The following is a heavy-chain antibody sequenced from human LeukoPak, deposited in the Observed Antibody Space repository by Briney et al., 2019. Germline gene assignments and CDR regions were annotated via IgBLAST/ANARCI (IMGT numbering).Heavy chain of an antibody. V-gene: IGHV4-4*07. CDR2: IYTSGST. D-gene: IGHD3-10*01. J-gene: IGHJ6*02. CDR3: AREGEVLLWFGEPPLGYGMDV. CDR1: GGSISSYY. Sequence: PSETLSLTCTVSGGSISSYYWSWIRQPAGKGLEWIGRIYTSGSTNYNPSLKSRVTMSVDTSKNQFSLKLSSVTAADTAVYYCAREGEVLLWFGEPPLGYGMDVWGQGTTVTVSS.